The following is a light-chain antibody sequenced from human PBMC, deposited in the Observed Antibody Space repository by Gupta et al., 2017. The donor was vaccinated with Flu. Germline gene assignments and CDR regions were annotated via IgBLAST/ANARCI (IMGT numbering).Light chain of an antibody. CDR2: QIS. CDR1: QSLVHKDGSAD. CDR3: MQGTHWPWA. Sequence: VVMTPLPLTLPVIFGQPASISCRSNQSLVHKDGSADLNWFQQRPGQSPRRLFYQISARESGVPDRFSGSGSDTEFTLKISSVEPEDVAIYYCMQGTHWPWAFGQGTKVEVK. V-gene: IGKV2-30*02. J-gene: IGKJ2*01.